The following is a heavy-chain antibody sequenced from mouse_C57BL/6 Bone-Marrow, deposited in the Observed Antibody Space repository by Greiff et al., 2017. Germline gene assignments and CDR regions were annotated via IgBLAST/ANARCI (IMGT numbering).Heavy chain of an antibody. J-gene: IGHJ3*01. CDR1: GYTFTSYW. D-gene: IGHD2-1*01. CDR3: GIIDYGNYAAWFAY. Sequence: QVQLQQPGAELVMPGASVKLSCKASGYTFTSYWMPWVKQRPGQGLEWIGEIDPSDSYTNYNQKFKGKSTLTVDKSSSTAYMQLSSLTSEDSAVYYCGIIDYGNYAAWFAYWGQGTLVTVSA. V-gene: IGHV1-69*01. CDR2: IDPSDSYT.